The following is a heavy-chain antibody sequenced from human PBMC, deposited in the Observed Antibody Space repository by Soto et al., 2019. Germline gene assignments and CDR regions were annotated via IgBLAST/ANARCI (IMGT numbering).Heavy chain of an antibody. V-gene: IGHV2-5*02. D-gene: IGHD1-26*01. J-gene: IGHJ2*01. CDR2: MYWDDDK. CDR3: AVRGCGIVDWYFDL. Sequence: QITLNESGPTLVKPTQTLTLTCTFSGFSLGTYGVGVGWLRQPPGKALEWLALMYWDDDKRYSPSLKSRLTITRDTSKRQVSITPTNMDPVDTATEYCAVRGCGIVDWYFDLWGRGTPVIVSS. CDR1: GFSLGTYGVG.